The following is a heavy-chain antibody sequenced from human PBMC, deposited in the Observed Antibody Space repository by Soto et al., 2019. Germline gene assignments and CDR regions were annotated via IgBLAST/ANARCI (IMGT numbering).Heavy chain of an antibody. Sequence: EVQLLESGGGLVQPGGSLRLSCATSGFTFSDHAMHWVRQAPGEGLEWVSGVRGDFVTTPYADSVKGRFTISRDNSKNTLYLQMNSLRAEDTAVYYCAKELYYYDSSGYLFDYWGQGTLVTVSS. CDR1: GFTFSDHA. CDR2: VRGDFVTT. D-gene: IGHD3-22*01. V-gene: IGHV3-23*01. CDR3: AKELYYYDSSGYLFDY. J-gene: IGHJ4*02.